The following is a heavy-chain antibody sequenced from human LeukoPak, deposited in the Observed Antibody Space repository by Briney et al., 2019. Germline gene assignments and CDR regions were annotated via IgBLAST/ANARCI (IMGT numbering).Heavy chain of an antibody. Sequence: SETLSLTCSVYGGSFSGYYWSWIRQPPGKGLGWIGEINHSGSTNYNPSLKSRVTISVDTSKNQFSLKLSSVTAADTAVYYCARGSPQWLVRLYYFDYWGQGTLVTVSS. CDR1: GGSFSGYY. CDR2: INHSGST. J-gene: IGHJ4*02. D-gene: IGHD6-19*01. CDR3: ARGSPQWLVRLYYFDY. V-gene: IGHV4-34*01.